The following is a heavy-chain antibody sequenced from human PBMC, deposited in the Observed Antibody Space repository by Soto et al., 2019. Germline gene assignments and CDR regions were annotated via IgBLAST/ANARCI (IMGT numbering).Heavy chain of an antibody. J-gene: IGHJ4*02. CDR3: AKPTVPLILTASFDY. V-gene: IGHV3-23*01. Sequence: EVQLLESGGGLVQPGGSLRLSCAASGFTFSSYALSWVRQAPGKGLEWVSAISGSGGSTYYADSVKGRFTISRDNSKNTLYLQMNSLRAEDTAVYYCAKPTVPLILTASFDYWGQGTLVTVSS. CDR2: ISGSGGST. CDR1: GFTFSSYA. D-gene: IGHD2-21*02.